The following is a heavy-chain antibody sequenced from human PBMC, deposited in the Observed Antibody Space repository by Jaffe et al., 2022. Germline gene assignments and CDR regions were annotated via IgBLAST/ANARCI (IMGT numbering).Heavy chain of an antibody. J-gene: IGHJ3*02. Sequence: EVQLVESGGGLVKPGGSLRLSCAASGFTFSNAWMSWVRQAPGKGLEWVGRIKSKTDGGTTDYAAPVKGRFTISRDDSKNTLYLQMNSLKTEDTAVYYCTTDYGDYEFNAFDIWGQGTMVTVSS. CDR1: GFTFSNAW. D-gene: IGHD4-17*01. CDR2: IKSKTDGGTT. V-gene: IGHV3-15*01. CDR3: TTDYGDYEFNAFDI.